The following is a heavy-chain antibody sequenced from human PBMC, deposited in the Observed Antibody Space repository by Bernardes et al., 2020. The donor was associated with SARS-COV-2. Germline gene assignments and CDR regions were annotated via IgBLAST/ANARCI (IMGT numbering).Heavy chain of an antibody. Sequence: GGSLRLSCAASKFTFSAYWMHWVRQAPGKGLVWVSRINSDGSSTTYADSVKGRFTISRDNVKNTRYLQMKSLRAEDTAVYYCARVAGSGNYAFWGAYYGMDVWGQGTTVTVSS. V-gene: IGHV3-74*01. CDR2: INSDGSST. CDR3: ARVAGSGNYAFWGAYYGMDV. J-gene: IGHJ6*02. D-gene: IGHD3-3*01. CDR1: KFTFSAYW.